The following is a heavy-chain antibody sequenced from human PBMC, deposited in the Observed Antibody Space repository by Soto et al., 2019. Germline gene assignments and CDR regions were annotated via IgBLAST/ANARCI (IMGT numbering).Heavy chain of an antibody. D-gene: IGHD1-20*01. CDR3: AISTGYNWNAASVGFDY. Sequence: SVKVSCKASGGTFSSYTISWVRQAPGQGLEWMGRIIPILGIANYAQKFQGRVTITADKSTSTAYMELSSLRSEDTAVYYCAISTGYNWNAASVGFDYWGQGTPLTVSS. CDR1: GGTFSSYT. CDR2: IIPILGIA. V-gene: IGHV1-69*02. J-gene: IGHJ4*02.